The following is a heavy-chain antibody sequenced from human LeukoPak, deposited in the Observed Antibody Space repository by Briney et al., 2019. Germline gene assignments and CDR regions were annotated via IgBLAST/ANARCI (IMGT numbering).Heavy chain of an antibody. Sequence: GGSLRLSCAASGFTFSYYAMHWVRQAPGKGLEWVTVISYDGSNKYYADSVKGQVTISRDNSKSTLYLQMDSLRAGDTAVYYCARQGDTGSWYFDYWGQGTLVTVSS. D-gene: IGHD2-21*02. CDR3: ARQGDTGSWYFDY. V-gene: IGHV3-30-3*01. J-gene: IGHJ4*02. CDR1: GFTFSYYA. CDR2: ISYDGSNK.